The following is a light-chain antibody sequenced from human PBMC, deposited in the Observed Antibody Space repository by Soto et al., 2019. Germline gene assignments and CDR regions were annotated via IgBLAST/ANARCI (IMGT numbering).Light chain of an antibody. Sequence: DILLTHSPASLSLSAWERAPLTLQASQDITNYLTWYQQKPGQAPKVLIYDASNLATGVPSRFSGSGLGTDFTFTISSLEPEDIAAYYCQQFDNLPVAFGEGTKVEIK. CDR3: QQFDNLPVA. CDR1: QDITNY. V-gene: IGKV1-33*01. CDR2: DAS. J-gene: IGKJ4*01.